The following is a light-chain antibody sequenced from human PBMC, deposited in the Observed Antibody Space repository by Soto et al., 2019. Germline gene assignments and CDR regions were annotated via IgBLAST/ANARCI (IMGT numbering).Light chain of an antibody. J-gene: IGKJ1*01. CDR3: RQYGRSPPWT. V-gene: IGKV3-20*01. Sequence: EIVLTQSPGTLSLSPGERATLSCRASQSVSTSYLAWYQQKPGQAPRLLIYGASSRATGIPDRFSGSGSGTHFTLTISRLEPEDFAVYYCRQYGRSPPWTFGQGTKVEIK. CDR1: QSVSTSY. CDR2: GAS.